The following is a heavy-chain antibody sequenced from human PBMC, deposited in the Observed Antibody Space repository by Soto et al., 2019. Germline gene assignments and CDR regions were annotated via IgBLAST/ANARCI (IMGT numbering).Heavy chain of an antibody. CDR2: INHSGST. CDR3: ARGLGYRHSSSWYILGYYFDY. V-gene: IGHV4-34*01. D-gene: IGHD6-13*01. CDR1: GGSFSGYY. J-gene: IGHJ4*02. Sequence: SETLSLTCAVYGGSFSGYYWSWIRQPPGKGLEWIGEINHSGSTNYNPSLKSRVTISVDTSKNQFSLKLSSVTAADTAVYYCARGLGYRHSSSWYILGYYFDYWGQGTLVTVSS.